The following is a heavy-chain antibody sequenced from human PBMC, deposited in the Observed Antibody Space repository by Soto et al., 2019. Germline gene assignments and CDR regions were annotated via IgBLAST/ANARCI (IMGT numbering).Heavy chain of an antibody. J-gene: IGHJ4*02. Sequence: QVQLVESGGGVVQPGRSLRLSCAVSGFTVSSYGMHWVRQAPGKGLEWVAVKSRDGGTKFYADSVKGRFSISKDNSRNTLFLDMNSLRGDDMAVYYCTGEVASGYWGQGTLVTVSS. D-gene: IGHD2-8*02. CDR3: TGEVASGY. V-gene: IGHV3-30*03. CDR1: GFTVSSYG. CDR2: KSRDGGTK.